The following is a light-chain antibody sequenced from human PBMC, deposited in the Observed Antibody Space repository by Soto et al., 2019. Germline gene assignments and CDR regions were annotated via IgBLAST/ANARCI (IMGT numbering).Light chain of an antibody. CDR2: GAS. CDR3: HQYGFLAPYT. V-gene: IGKV3-20*01. CDR1: QSVSSSY. J-gene: IGKJ2*01. Sequence: EIVLTQSPGTLSLSPGERATLSCRASQSVSSSYLAWYQQKPGQAPRLLIYGASSRATGIPDRFSGSGSGTDFTLTISRLEPEDFAVYYCHQYGFLAPYTFGQGTKLEIK.